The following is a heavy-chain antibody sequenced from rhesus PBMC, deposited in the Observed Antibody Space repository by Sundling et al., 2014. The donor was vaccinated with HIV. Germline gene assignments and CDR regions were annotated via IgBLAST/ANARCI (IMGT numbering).Heavy chain of an antibody. D-gene: IGHD3-9*01. V-gene: IGHV2-95*01. CDR2: INWNDSK. CDR1: GFSMRTSGTG. Sequence: QVTLKESGPALVKPTQTLTLTCTFSGFSMRTSGTGVGWIRQPPGKALEWLASINWNDSKYYSTSLKSRLTISKDTSKNQVVLTMTNMDPVDTATYYCARRGHEDDYAHYDYWGQGVLVTVSS. CDR3: ARRGHEDDYAHYDY. J-gene: IGHJ4*01.